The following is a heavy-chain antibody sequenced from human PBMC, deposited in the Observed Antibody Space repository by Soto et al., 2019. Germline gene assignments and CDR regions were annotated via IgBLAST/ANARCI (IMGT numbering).Heavy chain of an antibody. CDR3: ARNGTQTGYSYGMDV. V-gene: IGHV1-69*13. CDR1: GGTFSDFT. J-gene: IGHJ6*02. D-gene: IGHD1-1*01. CDR2: IIPIFDTA. Sequence: SVKVSCKTSGGTFSDFTINWVRQAPGQRLEWMGGIIPIFDTANYAEKFQGRVTITADESTSTSFMEVSSLRSEDTAVYYCARNGTQTGYSYGMDVWGQGTMVTVSS.